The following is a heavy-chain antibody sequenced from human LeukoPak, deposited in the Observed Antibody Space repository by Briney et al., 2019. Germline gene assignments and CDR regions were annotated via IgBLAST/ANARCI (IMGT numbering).Heavy chain of an antibody. V-gene: IGHV3-33*01. Sequence: QPGRSLRPSCAPSALTLSIYCMHWARQAPGKGLEWVAVIWSDGSNKYYADSVKGRFTLHRDNSKNTLYRQMNSPRAEEPAVNYCARDRVYADKPFDYWRQGTLVTVSS. CDR3: ARDRVYADKPFDY. CDR1: ALTLSIYC. J-gene: IGHJ4*02. D-gene: IGHD6-13*01. CDR2: IWSDGSNK.